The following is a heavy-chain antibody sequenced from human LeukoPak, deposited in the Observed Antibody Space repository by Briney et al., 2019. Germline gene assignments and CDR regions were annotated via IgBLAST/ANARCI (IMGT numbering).Heavy chain of an antibody. J-gene: IGHJ4*02. Sequence: PGGSLRLSCAASGFTFSSYSMNWVRQAPGKGLEWVSSISSSSSYIYYADSLKGRFTISRDNAKNSLYLQMHSLRAEDTAVYYCARDQNNWGWDYWGQGTLVTVSS. V-gene: IGHV3-21*01. CDR2: ISSSSSYI. D-gene: IGHD7-27*01. CDR3: ARDQNNWGWDY. CDR1: GFTFSSYS.